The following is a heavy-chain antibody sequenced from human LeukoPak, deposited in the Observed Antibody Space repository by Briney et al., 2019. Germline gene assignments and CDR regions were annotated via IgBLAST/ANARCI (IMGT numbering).Heavy chain of an antibody. CDR3: AKFWGDYSNWFDP. V-gene: IGHV3-23*01. CDR2: ITDSSTST. Sequence: GGSLRLSCAASGFTFNNYVMNWVRQAPGKGLEWVSAITDSSTSTYYADSVKGRFTISRHNSKNTLYLQMNSLRVEDTAVYYCAKFWGDYSNWFDPWGQGTLVTVSS. J-gene: IGHJ5*02. CDR1: GFTFNNYV. D-gene: IGHD4-17*01.